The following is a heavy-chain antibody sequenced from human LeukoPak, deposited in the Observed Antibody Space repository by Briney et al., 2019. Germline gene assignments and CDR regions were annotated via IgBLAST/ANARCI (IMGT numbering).Heavy chain of an antibody. V-gene: IGHV4-39*01. CDR3: ARRWGTIFGVGPQNWFDP. CDR2: IYYSGST. J-gene: IGHJ5*02. CDR1: GGSISSSSYY. D-gene: IGHD3-3*01. Sequence: PSETLSLTCTASGGSISSSSYYWGWIRQPPGKGLEWIGSIYYSGSTYYNPSLKSRVTISVDTSKNQFSLKLSSVTAADTAVYYCARRWGTIFGVGPQNWFDPWGQGTLVTVSS.